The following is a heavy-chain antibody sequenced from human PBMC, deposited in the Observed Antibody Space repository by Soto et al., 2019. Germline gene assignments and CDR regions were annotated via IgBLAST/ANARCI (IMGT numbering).Heavy chain of an antibody. V-gene: IGHV3-15*01. CDR2: IKSKTDGGPT. Sequence: GGSLRLSCAASGFTFSNAWMSWVRQAPGKGLEWVGRIKSKTDGGPTDYAAPVKGRFTISRDDSKNTLYLQMNSLKTEDTAVYYCARDSNFGVVTYYYYMDVWGKGTTVTVSS. D-gene: IGHD3-3*01. CDR1: GFTFSNAW. J-gene: IGHJ6*03. CDR3: ARDSNFGVVTYYYYMDV.